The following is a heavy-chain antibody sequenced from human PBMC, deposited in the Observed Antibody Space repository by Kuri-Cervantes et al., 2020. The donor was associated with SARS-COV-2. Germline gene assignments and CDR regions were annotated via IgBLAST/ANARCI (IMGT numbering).Heavy chain of an antibody. Sequence: ASVKVSCKASGYTLTGYYMHWVRQAPGQGLEWMGWMNPNSGNTGYAQKFQGRVTMTRNTSISTAYMELSSLRSEDTAVYYCARGNVGGLDYWGQGTLVTVSS. CDR3: ARGNVGGLDY. D-gene: IGHD3-16*01. J-gene: IGHJ4*02. CDR2: MNPNSGNT. V-gene: IGHV1-8*02. CDR1: GYTLTGYY.